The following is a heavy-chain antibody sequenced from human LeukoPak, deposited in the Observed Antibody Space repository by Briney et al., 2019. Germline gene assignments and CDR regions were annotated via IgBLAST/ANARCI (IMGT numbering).Heavy chain of an antibody. V-gene: IGHV3-48*03. CDR3: GREQNPREMVGGY. CDR2: ISSSGSTI. Sequence: PGGSLRLSCAASGFTFSSYEVNWVRQAPGKGLEWVSYISSSGSTIYYADSVKGRFTISRDNAKNSLYLQMNSLRAEDTAVYYCGREQNPREMVGGYWGRETLVTVSS. J-gene: IGHJ4*02. CDR1: GFTFSSYE. D-gene: IGHD3-10*01.